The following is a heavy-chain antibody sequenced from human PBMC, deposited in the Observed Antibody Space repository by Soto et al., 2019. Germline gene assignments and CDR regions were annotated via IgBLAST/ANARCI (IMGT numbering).Heavy chain of an antibody. CDR2: IRSKAYGGTP. Sequence: GSLRLSCTSSGFTFGDYAMSWFRQAPGKGLEWVGFIRSKAYGGTPEYAASVKGRFTISRDDSKSIAYLQMNSLKTEDTAVYYCTRDGEYSSSWFDAFDIWGQGTMVTVSS. CDR3: TRDGEYSSSWFDAFDI. D-gene: IGHD6-13*01. V-gene: IGHV3-49*03. J-gene: IGHJ3*02. CDR1: GFTFGDYA.